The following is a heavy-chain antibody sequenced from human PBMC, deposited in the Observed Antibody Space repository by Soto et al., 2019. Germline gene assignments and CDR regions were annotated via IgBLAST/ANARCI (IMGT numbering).Heavy chain of an antibody. V-gene: IGHV5-51*01. D-gene: IGHD3-22*01. Sequence: PGESLKISCKGSGYSFTSYWIGWVRQMPGKGLEWMGIIYPGDSDTRYSPSFQGQVTISADKSISTAYLQWSSLKASDTAMYYCARHEGYYYDSSGYYSYYYYGMDVWGQGTTVTVS. CDR2: IYPGDSDT. J-gene: IGHJ6*02. CDR3: ARHEGYYYDSSGYYSYYYYGMDV. CDR1: GYSFTSYW.